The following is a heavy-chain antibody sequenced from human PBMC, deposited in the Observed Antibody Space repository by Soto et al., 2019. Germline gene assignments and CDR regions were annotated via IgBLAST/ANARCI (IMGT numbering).Heavy chain of an antibody. V-gene: IGHV4-34*01. Sequence: SETLSLTCAVYGGSFSGYYWSWIRQPPGKGLEWIGEINHSGSTNYNPSLKSRVTISVDTSKNQFSLKLSSVTAADTAVYYCAHHAGPPDFVVVPAAGNYYGMDVWGQGTTVTVSS. CDR3: AHHAGPPDFVVVPAAGNYYGMDV. J-gene: IGHJ6*02. CDR2: INHSGST. D-gene: IGHD2-2*01. CDR1: GGSFSGYY.